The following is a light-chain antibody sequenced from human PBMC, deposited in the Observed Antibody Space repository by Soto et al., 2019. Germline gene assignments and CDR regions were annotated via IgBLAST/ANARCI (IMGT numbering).Light chain of an antibody. CDR1: QSVTSK. Sequence: EIVMTQSPATLSLSPGERATLSCRASQSVTSKLAWHQQKPGQAPRLLIYDTSTRPTGTPARFIGSGSGTEFTLTITSLQSEDFAVYYCQQYNNWPPITFGQGKRLDIK. J-gene: IGKJ5*01. CDR2: DTS. V-gene: IGKV3-15*01. CDR3: QQYNNWPPIT.